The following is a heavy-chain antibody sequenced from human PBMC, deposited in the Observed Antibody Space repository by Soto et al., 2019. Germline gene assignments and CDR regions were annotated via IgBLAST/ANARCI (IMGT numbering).Heavy chain of an antibody. CDR2: IYWNDDK. D-gene: IGHD3-22*01. Sequence: PTLVNPTQTLTLTCTFSGFSLSTSGVGVGWIRQPPGKALEWLALIYWNDDKRYSPSLKSRLAITKDTSKNQVVLTMTNMDPVDTATYYCARHGVVITRNAYYYYGMDVWGQGTTVTVSS. J-gene: IGHJ6*02. CDR3: ARHGVVITRNAYYYYGMDV. V-gene: IGHV2-5*01. CDR1: GFSLSTSGVG.